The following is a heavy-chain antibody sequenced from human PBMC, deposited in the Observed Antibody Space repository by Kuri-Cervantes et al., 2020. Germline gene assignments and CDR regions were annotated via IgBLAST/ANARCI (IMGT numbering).Heavy chain of an antibody. D-gene: IGHD3-22*01. CDR3: AKLTNYYDYGWRFDP. Sequence: SVKVSCKASGGILNNYGITWVRQAPGQGLEWMGGIVPVSSKPSYAEKFEGRVTITTDDSTSTAFMELSSLRPEDTAVYFCAKLTNYYDYGWRFDPWGQGTLVTVSS. J-gene: IGHJ5*02. V-gene: IGHV1-69*05. CDR1: GGILNNYG. CDR2: IVPVSSKP.